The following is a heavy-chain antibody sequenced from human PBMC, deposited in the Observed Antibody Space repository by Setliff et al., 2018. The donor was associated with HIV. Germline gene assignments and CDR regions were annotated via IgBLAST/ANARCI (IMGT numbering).Heavy chain of an antibody. D-gene: IGHD2-15*01. CDR3: ARDQGTYCSGGSCYFHYYFDS. CDR2: MNPSGGST. V-gene: IGHV1-46*01. CDR1: GYIFSSYN. Sequence: KVSCKASGYIFSSYNMHWVRQAPGQGLEWMGMMNPSGGSTSYAQKFQGRVSVTRDTSTSTVYLELSSLKSEDTALYYCARDQGTYCSGGSCYFHYYFDSWGQGTLVTVSS. J-gene: IGHJ4*02.